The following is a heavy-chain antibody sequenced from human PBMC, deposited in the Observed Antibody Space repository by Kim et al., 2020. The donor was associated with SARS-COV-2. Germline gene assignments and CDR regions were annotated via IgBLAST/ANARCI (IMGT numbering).Heavy chain of an antibody. CDR3: ARKAYGAHFDY. Sequence: SETLSLTCAVYGGSFSGYYWSWIRQPPGKGLEWIGEINHSGSTNYNPSLKSRVTISVDTSKNQFSLKLSSVTAADTAVYDCARKAYGAHFDYWGQGTLVTVSS. CDR2: INHSGST. V-gene: IGHV4-34*01. J-gene: IGHJ4*02. D-gene: IGHD4-17*01. CDR1: GGSFSGYY.